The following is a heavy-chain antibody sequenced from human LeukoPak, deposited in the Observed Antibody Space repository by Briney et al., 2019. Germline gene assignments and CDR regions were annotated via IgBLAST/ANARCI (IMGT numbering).Heavy chain of an antibody. V-gene: IGHV1-2*02. Sequence: ASVQVSCKASGYTFTGYYMHWLRQAPGQGLAWMGWIYPNSDGTNYAQKFQGRVTMTRDTSISTAYMELSRLRSDDTAVYYCARDLLLSLDTAMVTYYFDYWGQGTLVTVSS. CDR3: ARDLLLSLDTAMVTYYFDY. CDR2: IYPNSDGT. CDR1: GYTFTGYY. J-gene: IGHJ4*02. D-gene: IGHD5-18*01.